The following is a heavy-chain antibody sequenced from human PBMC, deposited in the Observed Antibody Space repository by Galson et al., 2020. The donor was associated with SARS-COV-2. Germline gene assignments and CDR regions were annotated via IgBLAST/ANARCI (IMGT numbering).Heavy chain of an antibody. CDR2: IYPGDSDT. CDR1: GYFFTSNW. CDR3: AMSPQLLPATD. D-gene: IGHD2-2*01. V-gene: IGHV5-51*01. J-gene: IGHJ4*02. Sequence: ESLKISCQGSGYFFTSNWIGWVRQVPGNGLECMGIIYPGDSDTRYIPFFQGQVTISADKTIKTAYLQWSSLKASDTAMYYCAMSPQLLPATDWGQGTLVTDSS.